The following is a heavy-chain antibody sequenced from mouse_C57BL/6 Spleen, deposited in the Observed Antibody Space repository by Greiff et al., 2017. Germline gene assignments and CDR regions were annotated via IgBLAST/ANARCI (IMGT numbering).Heavy chain of an antibody. D-gene: IGHD3-2*02. V-gene: IGHV1-39*01. CDR1: GYSFTDYN. CDR2: INPNYGTT. Sequence: VQLKQSGPELVKPGASVKISCKASGYSFTDYNMNWVKQSNGKSLEWIGVINPNYGTTSYNQQFKGKATLTVDQSTSTAYMQLNSLTSEDSAVYYCARSPDSSGYNYFDYWGQGTTLTVSS. CDR3: ARSPDSSGYNYFDY. J-gene: IGHJ2*01.